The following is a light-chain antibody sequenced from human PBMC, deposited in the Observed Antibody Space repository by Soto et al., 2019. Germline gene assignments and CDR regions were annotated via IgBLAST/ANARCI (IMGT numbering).Light chain of an antibody. CDR1: QSISSY. J-gene: IGKJ2*01. V-gene: IGKV1-39*01. CDR3: QQSYSTPV. CDR2: AAS. Sequence: DLQMTQSPSSLSASVGDRVTITCRASQSISSYLNWYQQKPGKAPKLLIYAASSLQSGVPSRFSGSGFGTDFTLTISSLQPEDFATYYCQQSYSTPVFGQGTKLEIK.